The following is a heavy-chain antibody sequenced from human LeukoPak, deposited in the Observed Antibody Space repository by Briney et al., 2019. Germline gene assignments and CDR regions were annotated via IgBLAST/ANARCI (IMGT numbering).Heavy chain of an antibody. J-gene: IGHJ1*01. Sequence: GGSLRLSCAASGFIVSNNYMSWVRQAPGKGLEWASVLHSGGSTYYADSVKGRFTTSRDNSKNTVYLQMNRLRAEDTAVYYCAREASGSYFHHWGQGTLVTVSS. V-gene: IGHV3-53*01. CDR2: LHSGGST. CDR3: AREASGSYFHH. CDR1: GFIVSNNY. D-gene: IGHD1-26*01.